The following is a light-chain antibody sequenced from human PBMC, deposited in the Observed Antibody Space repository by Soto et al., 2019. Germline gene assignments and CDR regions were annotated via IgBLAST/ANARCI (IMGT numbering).Light chain of an antibody. CDR3: QQYYSAPRT. CDR2: WAS. Sequence: DIVMTQSPDSLAVSLGERATINCKSSQRVLYSSNNKNYLAWYQQKPGQPPKLLIYWASTRESGVPDRFSGSGSGTDFTLTIGSLQAEDVAVYYCQQYYSAPRTFGQGTKVEIK. CDR1: QRVLYSSNNKNY. J-gene: IGKJ1*01. V-gene: IGKV4-1*01.